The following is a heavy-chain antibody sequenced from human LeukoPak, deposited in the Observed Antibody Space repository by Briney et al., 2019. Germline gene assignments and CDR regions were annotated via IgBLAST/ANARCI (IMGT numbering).Heavy chain of an antibody. CDR3: SKKGQADDYGKPG. CDR2: ISRSGSGDNT. Sequence: GGSLRLSCAASGFTLSKFDMYWVRQAPGKGLECVSVISRSGSGDNTYYADSEKGRFTISRDNSRNTLYLQMDSLRAEDTAVYFCSKKGQADDYGKPGWGQGTLVTVSS. J-gene: IGHJ4*02. V-gene: IGHV3-23*01. CDR1: GFTLSKFD. D-gene: IGHD4-17*01.